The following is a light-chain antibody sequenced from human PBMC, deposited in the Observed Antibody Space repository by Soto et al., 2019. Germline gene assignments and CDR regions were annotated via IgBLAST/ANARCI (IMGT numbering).Light chain of an antibody. CDR3: SSYTSSSTVV. CDR1: SSDVGGYNY. J-gene: IGLJ2*01. V-gene: IGLV2-14*01. CDR2: DVS. Sequence: QSALTQPASVSGSPGQSITISCTGTSSDVGGYNYVSWYQQHPGKAPKLMIYDVSNRPSGVSNRFSGSKSGNTASLTISGLQAEDDAYYYCSSYTSSSTVVFGGGTQLTVL.